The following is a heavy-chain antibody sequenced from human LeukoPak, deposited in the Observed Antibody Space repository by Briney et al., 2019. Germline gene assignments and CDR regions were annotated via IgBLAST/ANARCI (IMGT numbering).Heavy chain of an antibody. Sequence: GMSLSLSCAASGFTFSSYAMHWDGQAPGKGLEWVAVISYGGSNKSYEDPVKGRFTIARDTSKNTLYQQKNSRRTEDTAVYYCGRGTHIVVVAGGFDYWGQGTLVTVSS. CDR2: ISYGGSNK. D-gene: IGHD2-21*02. CDR3: GRGTHIVVVAGGFDY. J-gene: IGHJ4*02. CDR1: GFTFSSYA. V-gene: IGHV3-30*04.